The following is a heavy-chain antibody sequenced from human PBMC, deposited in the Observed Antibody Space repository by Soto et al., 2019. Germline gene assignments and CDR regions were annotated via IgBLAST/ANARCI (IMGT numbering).Heavy chain of an antibody. CDR2: IYYSGST. Sequence: SETLSLTCTVSGGSVSSGSYYWGWIRQPPGKGLEWIGYIYYSGSTNYNPSLKSRVTISVDTSKNQFSLELSSVTAADTAVYYCARDIVVVPAAITPWYYYYYGMDVWGQGTTVTVSS. J-gene: IGHJ6*02. V-gene: IGHV4-61*01. CDR3: ARDIVVVPAAITPWYYYYYGMDV. CDR1: GGSVSSGSYY. D-gene: IGHD2-2*02.